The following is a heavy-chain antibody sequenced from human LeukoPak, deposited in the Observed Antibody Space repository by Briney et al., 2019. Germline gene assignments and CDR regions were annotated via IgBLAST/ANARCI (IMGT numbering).Heavy chain of an antibody. D-gene: IGHD1-14*01. CDR1: GGSISSSSYY. V-gene: IGHV4-39*01. CDR2: IYYSGST. CDR3: ARRTLGFDY. J-gene: IGHJ4*02. Sequence: SETRSLTCTVSGGSISSSSYYWGWIRQPPGTGLEWIGSIYYSGSTYYNPSLKSRVTISVDTSKNQFSLKLSSVTAADTAVYYCARRTLGFDYWGQGTLVTVSS.